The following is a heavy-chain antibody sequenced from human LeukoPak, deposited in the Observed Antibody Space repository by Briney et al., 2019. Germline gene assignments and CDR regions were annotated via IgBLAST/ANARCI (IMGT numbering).Heavy chain of an antibody. Sequence: SETLSLTCTVSGGSISSYYWSWIRQPAGKGLEWIGRIYTSGSTNYNPPLKSRVTMSVDTSKNQFSLKLSSVTAADTAVYYCARVSGNSGYGLFDHWGQGTLVTVSS. CDR3: ARVSGNSGYGLFDH. J-gene: IGHJ4*02. V-gene: IGHV4-4*07. D-gene: IGHD5-12*01. CDR2: IYTSGST. CDR1: GGSISSYY.